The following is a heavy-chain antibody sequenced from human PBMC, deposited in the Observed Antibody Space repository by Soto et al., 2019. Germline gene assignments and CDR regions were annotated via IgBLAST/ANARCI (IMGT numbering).Heavy chain of an antibody. D-gene: IGHD4-17*01. CDR1: GGSISSYY. J-gene: IGHJ4*02. Sequence: PSETLSLTCTVSGGSISSYYWSWIRQPPGKGLEWIGYIYYSGSTNYNPSLKSRVTISVDTSKNQFSLKLSSVTAADTAVYYCAREGNDYGDFSSDYWGQGTLVTVSS. V-gene: IGHV4-59*01. CDR3: AREGNDYGDFSSDY. CDR2: IYYSGST.